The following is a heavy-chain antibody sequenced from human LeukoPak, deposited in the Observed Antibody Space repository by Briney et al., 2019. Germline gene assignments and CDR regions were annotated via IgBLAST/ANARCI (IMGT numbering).Heavy chain of an antibody. V-gene: IGHV1-69*02. J-gene: IGHJ3*02. CDR2: IIPILGIA. CDR3: ARGRALKVYGDYQDAFDI. D-gene: IGHD4-17*01. Sequence: RGSSVKVSCKASGGTFSSYTISWVRQAPGQGLEWMGRIIPILGIANYAQKFQGRVTITADKSTSTAYMELSSLRSEYTAVYYCARGRALKVYGDYQDAFDIWGQGTMVTVSS. CDR1: GGTFSSYT.